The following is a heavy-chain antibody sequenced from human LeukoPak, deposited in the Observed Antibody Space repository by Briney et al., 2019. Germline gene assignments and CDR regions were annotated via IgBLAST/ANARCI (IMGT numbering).Heavy chain of an antibody. V-gene: IGHV4-4*07. D-gene: IGHD6-19*01. J-gene: IGHJ4*02. CDR3: AGRAQTTGWSFDY. Sequence: PSETLSLTCIVSGGSISSYYWSWIRQPAGKGLEWIGQIHTSGSTNYNPSLQSRVAMSVDTSKNQFSLELSSVTAADTAVYYCAGRAQTTGWSFDYWGQGALVTVSS. CDR2: IHTSGST. CDR1: GGSISSYY.